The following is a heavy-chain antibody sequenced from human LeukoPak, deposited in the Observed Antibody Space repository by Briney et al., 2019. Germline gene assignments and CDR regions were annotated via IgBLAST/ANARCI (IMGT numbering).Heavy chain of an antibody. CDR3: ARTNYYGSGSYYPDL. CDR1: GASMRTYY. D-gene: IGHD3-10*01. J-gene: IGHJ5*02. CDR2: IYHSGST. V-gene: IGHV4-59*08. Sequence: SETLSLTCTVSGASMRTYYWSWIRXPPGKXLXXXGFIYHSGSTDYNPSLKSRGTLSVDTSKNQFSLKLSSVTAADTAVYYCARTNYYGSGSYYPDLWGQGTLVTVSS.